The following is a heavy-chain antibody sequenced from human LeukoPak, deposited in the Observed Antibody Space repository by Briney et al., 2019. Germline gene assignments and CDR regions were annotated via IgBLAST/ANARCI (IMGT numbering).Heavy chain of an antibody. CDR1: GDSITNYY. D-gene: IGHD3-22*01. V-gene: IGHV4-59*12. J-gene: IGHJ4*02. Sequence: SETLSLTCTVSGDSITNYYWSWIRRPPGKRLQWIGYVYDTGSTNYNPSLKSRVTISVDTSKNQFSLKLSSVTAADTAVYYCASVYDSSGYYPFWGQGTLVTVSS. CDR3: ASVYDSSGYYPF. CDR2: VYDTGST.